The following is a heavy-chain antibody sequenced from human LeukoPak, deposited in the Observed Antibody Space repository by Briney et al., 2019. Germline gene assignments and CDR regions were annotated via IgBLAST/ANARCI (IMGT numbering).Heavy chain of an antibody. CDR1: GFTFSTYA. Sequence: PGGSLRLSCAASGFTFSTYAMSWVRQAPGKGLEWVSAISASGGNTYYADSVKGRFTISRDNSKNTLYLQLNSLRAEDTAVYYCAKDQAAIIKYYFDYWGQGALVTVSS. CDR2: ISASGGNT. CDR3: AKDQAAIIKYYFDY. V-gene: IGHV3-23*01. J-gene: IGHJ4*02. D-gene: IGHD6-25*01.